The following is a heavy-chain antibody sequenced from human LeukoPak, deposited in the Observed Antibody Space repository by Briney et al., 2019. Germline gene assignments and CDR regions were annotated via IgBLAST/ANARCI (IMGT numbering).Heavy chain of an antibody. V-gene: IGHV1-18*01. CDR3: ARDTHKSLRPDAFDI. D-gene: IGHD4-17*01. CDR2: ISAYNGNT. CDR1: GYTFTSYG. Sequence: GASVKVSCKASGYTFTSYGISWVRQAPGQGLEWMGWISAYNGNTNYAQKLQGRVTMTTDTSTSTAYMELRSLRSDDTAVYYCARDTHKSLRPDAFDIWGQGTMVTVSS. J-gene: IGHJ3*02.